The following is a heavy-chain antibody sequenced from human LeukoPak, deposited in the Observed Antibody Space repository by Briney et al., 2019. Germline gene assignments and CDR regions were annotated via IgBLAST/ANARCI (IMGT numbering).Heavy chain of an antibody. CDR2: ISSSSSTI. CDR1: GGSISSSTYF. J-gene: IGHJ4*02. V-gene: IGHV3-48*01. D-gene: IGHD3-10*01. CDR3: AREAWFCRGGCYFDY. Sequence: ETLSLTCTVSGGSISSSTYFWGWIRQPPGKGLEWVSYISSSSSTIYYADSVKGRFTISRDNAKNSLYLQMNSLRAEDTAVYYCAREAWFCRGGCYFDYWGQGTLVTVSS.